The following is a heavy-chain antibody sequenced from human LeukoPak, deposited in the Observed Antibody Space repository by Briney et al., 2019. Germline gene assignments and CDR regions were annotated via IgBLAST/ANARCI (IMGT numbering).Heavy chain of an antibody. CDR3: ARHEVVVGASSFSDAFDI. Sequence: PSETLSLTCTVSGGSISSSSYYWGWIRQPPGKGLEWIGSIYYSGSTYYNPSLKSRVTISVDTSKNQFSLKLSSVTAADTAVYYCARHEVVVGASSFSDAFDIWGQGTMVTVSS. CDR2: IYYSGST. V-gene: IGHV4-39*01. D-gene: IGHD2-15*01. J-gene: IGHJ3*02. CDR1: GGSISSSSYY.